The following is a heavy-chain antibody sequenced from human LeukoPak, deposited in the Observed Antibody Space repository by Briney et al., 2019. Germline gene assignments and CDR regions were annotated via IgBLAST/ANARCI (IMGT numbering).Heavy chain of an antibody. J-gene: IGHJ5*02. V-gene: IGHV4-59*01. D-gene: IGHD2-2*01. CDR2: IYHSGST. CDR3: ARTTEDCSSTSCYQYWFDP. Sequence: SETLSLTCTVSGGSISTYYWSWIRQPPGKGLEWIGYIYHSGSTNYNPSLKSRVTISVDTSQNQFYLKLSSVTAADTAVYYCARTTEDCSSTSCYQYWFDPWGQGTLVTVSS. CDR1: GGSISTYY.